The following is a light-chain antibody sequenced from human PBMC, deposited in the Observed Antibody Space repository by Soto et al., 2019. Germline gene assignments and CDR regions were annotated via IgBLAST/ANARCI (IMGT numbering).Light chain of an antibody. Sequence: ERVLTQAEDTLSVSRGERATLSCMARQSISSTLALYQQKPGQAPRLLIYGASSRATGIPDRFSGSGSWTYFTLTISRLEPEDFAVYYFQLYGSSSWTFGQGTKVDIK. V-gene: IGKV3-20*01. J-gene: IGKJ1*01. CDR1: QSISST. CDR3: QLYGSSSWT. CDR2: GAS.